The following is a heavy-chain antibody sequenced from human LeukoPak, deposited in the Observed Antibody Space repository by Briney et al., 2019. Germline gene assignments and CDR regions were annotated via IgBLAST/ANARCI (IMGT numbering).Heavy chain of an antibody. Sequence: SETLSLTCTVSGGSISSSSYYWGWIRQPPGKGLEWIGSIYYSGSTYYNPSLKSRVTISVDTSKNQFSLKLSSVTAADTAVYYCARDGFRNYFQHWGQGTLVTVSS. CDR1: GGSISSSSYY. V-gene: IGHV4-39*02. CDR2: IYYSGST. D-gene: IGHD1-1*01. CDR3: ARDGFRNYFQH. J-gene: IGHJ1*01.